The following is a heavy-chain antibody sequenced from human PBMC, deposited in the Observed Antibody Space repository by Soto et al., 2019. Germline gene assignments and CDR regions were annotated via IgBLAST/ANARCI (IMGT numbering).Heavy chain of an antibody. CDR2: VFYSGAT. D-gene: IGHD3-10*01. CDR1: GGPIKTGDYY. J-gene: IGHJ4*02. CDR3: ARAGFSYGHLLF. Sequence: SETLSLTCNVSGGPIKTGDYYWKCVRQPPGKGLEWIGYVFYSGATNYSPSLKSRAAISMDTSKNQFSLSPTSVTAADTAVYYCARAGFSYGHLLFWGQGIRVTVSS. V-gene: IGHV4-30-4*01.